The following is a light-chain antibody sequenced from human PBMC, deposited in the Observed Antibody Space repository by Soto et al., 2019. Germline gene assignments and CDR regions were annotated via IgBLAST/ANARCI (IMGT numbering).Light chain of an antibody. V-gene: IGLV2-14*03. Sequence: QSVLTQPASVSGSPGQSITISCAGTSSDVGGYNYVSWYQHHPGKAPKLMIYDVSRRPSGVSDRFSGSKSGNTASLTISGLQAEDEADYYCSSYTSTTPVVFGGGTQLTVL. CDR3: SSYTSTTPVV. CDR2: DVS. CDR1: SSDVGGYNY. J-gene: IGLJ2*01.